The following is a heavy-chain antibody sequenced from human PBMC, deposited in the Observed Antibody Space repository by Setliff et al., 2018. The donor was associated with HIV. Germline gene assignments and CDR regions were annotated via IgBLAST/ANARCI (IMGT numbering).Heavy chain of an antibody. CDR2: VSHSGST. Sequence: SETLSLTCDVSGVSITNSNWSTWVRQAPGKGLEWIGEVSHSGSTNYNPSLKSRVTISVDKSKNQYSLELNSVTAADTAVYYCARYQRLSYWGQGTLVTVSS. J-gene: IGHJ4*02. CDR3: ARYQRLSY. V-gene: IGHV4-4*02. CDR1: GVSITNSNW.